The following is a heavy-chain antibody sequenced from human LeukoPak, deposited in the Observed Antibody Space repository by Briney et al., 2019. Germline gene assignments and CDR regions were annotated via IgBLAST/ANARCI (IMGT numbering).Heavy chain of an antibody. V-gene: IGHV4-59*01. CDR3: AREASELAYYYYYMDV. Sequence: SETLSLTCTVSGGSISSYYWSWIRQPPRKGLEWIGYIYYSGSTNYNPSLKSRVTISVDTSKNQFSLKLSSVTAADTAVYYCAREASELAYYYYYMDVWGKGTTVTVSS. CDR1: GGSISSYY. D-gene: IGHD1-26*01. CDR2: IYYSGST. J-gene: IGHJ6*03.